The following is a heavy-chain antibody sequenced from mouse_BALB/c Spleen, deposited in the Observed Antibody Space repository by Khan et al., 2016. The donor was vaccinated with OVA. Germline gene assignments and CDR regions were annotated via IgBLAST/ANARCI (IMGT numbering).Heavy chain of an antibody. CDR2: ISSGSATI. D-gene: IGHD2-4*01. V-gene: IGHV5-17*02. CDR3: ARSLITTWYFDV. CDR1: GFTFSNFG. Sequence: EVELVESGGGLVQPGGSRKLSCAASGFTFSNFGMHWVRQAPEKGLEWVAYISSGSATIYYADTVKGRFTISRANPTNTLFLQMTSLRSEDTAIDYCARSLITTWYFDVWGAGTTVTVSS. J-gene: IGHJ1*01.